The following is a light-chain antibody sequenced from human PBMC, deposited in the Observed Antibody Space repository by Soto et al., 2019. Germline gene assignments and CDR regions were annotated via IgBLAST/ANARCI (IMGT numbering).Light chain of an antibody. CDR1: QSVTSSF. Sequence: EIVLTQSPGTLSLSPGGRGALSCRASQSVTSSFLAWYQQKPGQAPRLLIYGASSRATGIPDRFRGSGSGTDFTLTISRLEPEDFAVYYCQQYGSPWTFGQGTKVDI. J-gene: IGKJ1*01. CDR3: QQYGSPWT. CDR2: GAS. V-gene: IGKV3-20*01.